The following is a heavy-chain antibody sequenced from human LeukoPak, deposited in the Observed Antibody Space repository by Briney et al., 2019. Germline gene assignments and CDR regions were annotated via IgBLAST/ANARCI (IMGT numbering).Heavy chain of an antibody. J-gene: IGHJ4*02. V-gene: IGHV3-74*01. CDR2: INSDGSST. CDR1: GFTFRNYW. D-gene: IGHD2-21*01. CDR3: ARGGFGIVVVSAIEY. Sequence: GGSLRLSCAASGFTFRNYWMHWVRQAPGKGLVWVSRINSDGSSTTYADPVKGRFTMSRDNAKNTLYLQMNSLRAEDTAVYYCARGGFGIVVVSAIEYWGQGTLVTVSS.